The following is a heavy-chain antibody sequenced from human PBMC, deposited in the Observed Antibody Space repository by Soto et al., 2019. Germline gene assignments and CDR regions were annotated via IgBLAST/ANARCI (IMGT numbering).Heavy chain of an antibody. V-gene: IGHV1-8*01. J-gene: IGHJ3*02. CDR1: GYTFTSYD. CDR2: MNPNSGNT. CDR3: ACTLRRRYFDWLSPDAFDI. D-gene: IGHD3-9*01. Sequence: ASVKVSFKASGYTFTSYDINWVRQATGQGLEWMGWMNPNSGNTGYAQKFQGRVTMTRNTSISTAYMELSSLRSEDTAVYYCACTLRRRYFDWLSPDAFDIWGQGTMVTVSS.